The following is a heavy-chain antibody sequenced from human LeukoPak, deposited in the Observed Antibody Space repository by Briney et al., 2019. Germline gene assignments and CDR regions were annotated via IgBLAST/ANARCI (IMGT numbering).Heavy chain of an antibody. D-gene: IGHD5-12*01. CDR2: IYYSGST. J-gene: IGHJ2*01. CDR1: GGSVSSGSYY. Sequence: PSETLSLTCTVSGGSVSSGSYYWSWIRQPPGKGLEWIGYIYYSGSTNYNPSLKSRVTISVDTSKNQFSLKLSSVTAADTAVYYCARTNSGYDSRYFDLWGRGTLVTVSS. CDR3: ARTNSGYDSRYFDL. V-gene: IGHV4-61*01.